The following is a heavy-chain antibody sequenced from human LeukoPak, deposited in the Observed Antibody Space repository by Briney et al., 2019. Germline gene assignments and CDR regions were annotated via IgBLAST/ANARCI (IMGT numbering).Heavy chain of an antibody. CDR2: IRSDGSNK. CDR3: AKDISRDYGDYGYYFDY. V-gene: IGHV3-30*02. D-gene: IGHD4-17*01. CDR1: GFTFSSYG. J-gene: IGHJ4*02. Sequence: GGSLRLSCAASGFTFSSYGMHWVRQAPGKGLEWVTFIRSDGSNKYHADSVKGRFTISRGNAKNSLYLQMNSLRAEDMALYYCAKDISRDYGDYGYYFDYWGQGILVTVSS.